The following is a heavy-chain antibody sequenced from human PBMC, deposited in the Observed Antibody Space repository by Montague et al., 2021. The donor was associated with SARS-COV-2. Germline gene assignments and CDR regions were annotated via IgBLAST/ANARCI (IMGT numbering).Heavy chain of an antibody. CDR2: IDWDXDK. Sequence: PALVKPTQTLTLTCTFSGFSLSTSGMCVSWIRQPPGKALEWLALIDWDXDKYYSTSLKTRLTISKDTSKNQVVLTMTNMDPVDTATYYCARSFSIFGVVIIPAYFDYWGQGTLVTASS. V-gene: IGHV2-70*01. J-gene: IGHJ4*02. CDR3: ARSFSIFGVVIIPAYFDY. D-gene: IGHD3-3*01. CDR1: GFSLSTSGMC.